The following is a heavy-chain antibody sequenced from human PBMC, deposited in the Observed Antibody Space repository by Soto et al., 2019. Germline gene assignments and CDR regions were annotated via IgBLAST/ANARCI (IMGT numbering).Heavy chain of an antibody. D-gene: IGHD3-9*01. Sequence: GGSLRLSCAASGFTFSSYWMSWVRQAPGKGLEWVANIKQDGSEKYYVDSVKGRFTISRDNAKNSLYLQMNSLRAEDTAVYYCARESYSDILNRYLAYYYGMDVWGQGTTVTVSS. CDR2: IKQDGSEK. CDR1: GFTFSSYW. J-gene: IGHJ6*02. CDR3: ARESYSDILNRYLAYYYGMDV. V-gene: IGHV3-7*03.